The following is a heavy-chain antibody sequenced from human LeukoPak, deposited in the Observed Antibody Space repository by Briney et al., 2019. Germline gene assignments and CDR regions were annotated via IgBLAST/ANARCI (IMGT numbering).Heavy chain of an antibody. CDR1: GFTFSSSA. J-gene: IGHJ4*02. CDR3: AKQLGYCSDGSCYFPY. Sequence: GGSLRLSCGASGFTFSSSAMSWVRLAPGKGLEWISAISNNGGYTYYADSVQGRFTISRDNSKSTLCLQMNSLRAEDTAVYYCAKQLGYCSDGSCYFPYWGQGTLVTVSS. D-gene: IGHD2-15*01. V-gene: IGHV3-23*01. CDR2: ISNNGGYT.